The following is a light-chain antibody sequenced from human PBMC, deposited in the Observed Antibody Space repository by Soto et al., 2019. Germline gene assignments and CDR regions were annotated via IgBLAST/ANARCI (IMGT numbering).Light chain of an antibody. Sequence: SYELTQPPSVSVSPGQTASITCSGDKLGDKYACWYQQKPGQSPVLVIYQDSKRPSGIPERFSGSNSRNTATLAICGNQDMEEADYYCQAWDSSTVVFGGGTKLTVL. V-gene: IGLV3-1*01. CDR1: KLGDKY. CDR2: QDS. CDR3: QAWDSSTVV. J-gene: IGLJ2*01.